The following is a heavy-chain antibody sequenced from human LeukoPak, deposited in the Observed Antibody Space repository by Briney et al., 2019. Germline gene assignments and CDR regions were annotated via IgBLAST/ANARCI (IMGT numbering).Heavy chain of an antibody. Sequence: SGGSLRLSCAASGITFSTYAMTWLRQTSGKGLEWVSDISDSGGGTDYADSVKGRFTISRDNSRNTVFLQMNNLRVEDTAVYYCARLSGSTGTTSRVLHYWGQGTLVTVSA. J-gene: IGHJ4*02. D-gene: IGHD1-1*01. V-gene: IGHV3-23*01. CDR3: ARLSGSTGTTSRVLHY. CDR1: GITFSTYA. CDR2: ISDSGGGT.